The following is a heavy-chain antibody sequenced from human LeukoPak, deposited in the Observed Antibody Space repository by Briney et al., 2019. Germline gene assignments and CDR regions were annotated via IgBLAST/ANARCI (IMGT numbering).Heavy chain of an antibody. D-gene: IGHD3-10*01. J-gene: IGHJ6*02. V-gene: IGHV1-24*01. CDR3: VTTRTQWFGELSLTPNGMDV. CDR2: FDPEDGET. CDR1: GYTLTELS. Sequence: ASVKVSCKVSGYTLTELSMHWVRQAPGKGLEWMGGFDPEDGETIYAQKFQGRVTMTEDTSTDTAYMELSSLRSEDTAVYYCVTTRTQWFGELSLTPNGMDVWGQGTTVTVSS.